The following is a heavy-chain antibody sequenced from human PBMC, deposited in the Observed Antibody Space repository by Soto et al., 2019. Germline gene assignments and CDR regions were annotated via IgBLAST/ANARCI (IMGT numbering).Heavy chain of an antibody. J-gene: IGHJ4*02. CDR2: ISYDGSNK. CDR3: ALGGRYSSSSVPIDY. CDR1: GFTFSSYA. D-gene: IGHD6-6*01. Sequence: GGSLRLSCAASGFTFSSYAMHWVRQAPGKGLEWVAVISYDGSNKYYADSVKGRFTISRDNSKNTLYLQMNSLRAEDTAVYYCALGGRYSSSSVPIDYWGQGTLVTVSS. V-gene: IGHV3-30-3*01.